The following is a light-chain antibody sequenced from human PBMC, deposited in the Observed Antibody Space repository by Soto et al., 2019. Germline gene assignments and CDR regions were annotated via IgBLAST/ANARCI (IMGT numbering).Light chain of an antibody. J-gene: IGKJ2*01. CDR1: QSVNNY. Sequence: EVVLTQSPGTLSLSPGERATLSCRASQSVNNYLVWYQQKAGQAPRLLIYGASSNAPGIPDRFSGSGSGTDFTLTINRLEPEDSAVDYCQQFGTAPYTFGQGTKLEFK. CDR2: GAS. CDR3: QQFGTAPYT. V-gene: IGKV3-20*01.